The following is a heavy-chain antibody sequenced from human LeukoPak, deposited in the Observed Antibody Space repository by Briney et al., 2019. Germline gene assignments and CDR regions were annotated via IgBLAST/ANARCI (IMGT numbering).Heavy chain of an antibody. D-gene: IGHD2-8*01. CDR1: GYTLTGYY. J-gene: IGHJ6*03. CDR2: INPNSGGT. V-gene: IGHV1-2*02. Sequence: ASVKVSCKASGYTLTGYYMHWVRQAPGQGLEWMGWINPNSGGTNYAQKFQGRVTMTRDTSISTAYMELSRLRSDDTAVYYCGRGGPNGPSGRYYYYMDVWGKGTTVTVSS. CDR3: GRGGPNGPSGRYYYYMDV.